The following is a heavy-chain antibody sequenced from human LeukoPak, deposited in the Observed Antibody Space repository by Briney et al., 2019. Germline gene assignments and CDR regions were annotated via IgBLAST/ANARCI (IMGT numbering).Heavy chain of an antibody. D-gene: IGHD3-9*01. CDR3: ARVIRTTGYYSNPKSGSFDL. CDR1: GGSIRSSHQF. CDR2: IYSGGST. V-gene: IGHV4-39*01. J-gene: IGHJ5*02. Sequence: SETLSLPCAVSGGSIRSSHQFWGWIRQPPGKGLEWNGCIYSGGSTYYNPSLRTRVTISVDTSKNQFSLNLNSVTAADTAVYYCARVIRTTGYYSNPKSGSFDLWGQGTLVTVSS.